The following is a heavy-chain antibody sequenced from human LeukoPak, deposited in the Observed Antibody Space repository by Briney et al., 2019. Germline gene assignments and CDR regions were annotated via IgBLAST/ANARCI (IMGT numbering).Heavy chain of an antibody. Sequence: GGSLRLSCAASGFTFSKHGMNWVRQAPGKGLEWVAFISYDESNKYYADSVKGRFTISRDNAKNSLYLQMNSLRAEDTAVYYCAKVTPDSRTSGYDGFDYWGQGTLVTVSS. V-gene: IGHV3-30*18. CDR1: GFTFSKHG. D-gene: IGHD5-12*01. CDR3: AKVTPDSRTSGYDGFDY. CDR2: ISYDESNK. J-gene: IGHJ4*02.